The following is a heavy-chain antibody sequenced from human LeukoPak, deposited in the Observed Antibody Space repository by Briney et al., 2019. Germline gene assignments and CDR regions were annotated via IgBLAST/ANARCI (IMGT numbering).Heavy chain of an antibody. CDR2: ISGSGGST. D-gene: IGHD3-22*01. J-gene: IGHJ4*02. CDR3: AKEGADYDSSGYYYYFDY. CDR1: GFTFSSYA. V-gene: IGHV3-23*01. Sequence: PGGYLRLSCAASGFTFSSYAMSWVRQAPGKGLEWVSAISGSGGSTYYADSVKGRFTISRDNSKNALYLQMNSLRAEDTAVYYCAKEGADYDSSGYYYYFDYWGQGTLVTVSS.